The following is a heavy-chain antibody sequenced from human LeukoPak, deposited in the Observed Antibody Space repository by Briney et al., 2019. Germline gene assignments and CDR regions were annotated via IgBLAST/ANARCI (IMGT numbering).Heavy chain of an antibody. D-gene: IGHD6-13*01. Sequence: SQTLSLTCSVSGGSISSGSYYWSWIRQPAGKGLEWIGRIYSSGSTNYNPSLKSRVTISVDTSKNQFSLKLSSVTAADTAVYYCARAGLGIAAKFDPWGQGTLVTVSS. CDR2: IYSSGST. CDR1: GGSISSGSYY. V-gene: IGHV4-61*02. CDR3: ARAGLGIAAKFDP. J-gene: IGHJ5*02.